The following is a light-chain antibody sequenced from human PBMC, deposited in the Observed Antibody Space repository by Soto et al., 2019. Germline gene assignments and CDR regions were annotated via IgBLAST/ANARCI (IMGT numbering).Light chain of an antibody. J-gene: IGKJ1*01. CDR3: QQYNNWPPAWT. CDR2: GAS. V-gene: IGKV3-15*01. CDR1: QSVSSD. Sequence: EIVMTQSPATLSVSPGERATLSCRASQSVSSDLAWYQQKPGQAPRLLIYGASTRAIGIPARFSGSGSRTEFTLTISSLQSEDFAVYYCQQYNNWPPAWTYGQGTKVDIK.